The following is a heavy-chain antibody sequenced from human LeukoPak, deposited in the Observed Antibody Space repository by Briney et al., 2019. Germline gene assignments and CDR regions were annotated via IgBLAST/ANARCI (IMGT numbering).Heavy chain of an antibody. J-gene: IGHJ4*02. Sequence: GRSLRLSCAASGFTFSSYAMSWVRQAPGKGLEWVSAISGSGGSTYYADSVKGRFTISRDNSKNTLYLQMNSLRAEDTAVYYCAKPFVWTGYHYFDYWGQGTLVTVSS. CDR2: ISGSGGST. CDR3: AKPFVWTGYHYFDY. D-gene: IGHD3/OR15-3a*01. CDR1: GFTFSSYA. V-gene: IGHV3-23*01.